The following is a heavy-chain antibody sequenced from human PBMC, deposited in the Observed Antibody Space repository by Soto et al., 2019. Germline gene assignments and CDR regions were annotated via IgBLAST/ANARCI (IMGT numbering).Heavy chain of an antibody. Sequence: QVTLKESGPVLVKPTETLTLTCTVSGFSLSNARMGVSWIRQPPGKALEWLAHIFSNDEKSYSTSLKSRLTISKDTSKSQVVLTMTNMDPVDTATYYCARYSSSYLEPVRYYYGMDVWGQGTTVTVSS. CDR2: IFSNDEK. CDR3: ARYSSSYLEPVRYYYGMDV. J-gene: IGHJ6*02. CDR1: GFSLSNARMG. V-gene: IGHV2-26*01. D-gene: IGHD6-13*01.